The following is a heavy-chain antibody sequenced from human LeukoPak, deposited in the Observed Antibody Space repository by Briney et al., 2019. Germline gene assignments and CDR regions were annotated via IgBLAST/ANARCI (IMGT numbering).Heavy chain of an antibody. CDR2: IIPIFGTA. Sequence: ASVKVSCKASVGTFSSYAVSWVRQAPGQGLEWMGGIIPIFGTADYAQKFQGRITITADKSTSTAYMELSSLRSEDTAVYYCARGNSGSPYYFDYWGQGTLVTVSS. J-gene: IGHJ4*02. CDR3: ARGNSGSPYYFDY. V-gene: IGHV1-69*06. D-gene: IGHD1-26*01. CDR1: VGTFSSYA.